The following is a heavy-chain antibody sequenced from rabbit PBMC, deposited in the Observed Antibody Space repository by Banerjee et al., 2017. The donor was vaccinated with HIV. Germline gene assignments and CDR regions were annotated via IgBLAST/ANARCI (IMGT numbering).Heavy chain of an antibody. D-gene: IGHD2-1*01. CDR3: TRDYNYDDYGDFNL. V-gene: IGHV1S40*01. J-gene: IGHJ4*01. Sequence: QSLEESGGGLVKPEGSLTLTCKASGFDLSSYYYMCWVRQAPGKGLEWIACIYTSSGTIYYASWAKGRFTISKTSSTTVTLQMTSLTAADTATYFCTRDYNYDDYGDFNLWGPGTLVTVS. CDR1: GFDLSSYYY. CDR2: IYTSSGTI.